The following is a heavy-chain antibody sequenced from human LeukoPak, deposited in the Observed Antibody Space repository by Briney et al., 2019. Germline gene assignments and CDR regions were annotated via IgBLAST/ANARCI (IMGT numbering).Heavy chain of an antibody. CDR1: GFTFSTYC. D-gene: IGHD3-9*01. J-gene: IGHJ4*02. V-gene: IGHV3-21*01. CDR3: AGASKYYDILTGYYIMAFDY. Sequence: GGSLRLSCAASGFTFSTYCMNWVRQAPGKGLEWVSSISSSSNYIYYADSVKGRFTISRDNAKNSLYLQMDSLRAEDTAVYYCAGASKYYDILTGYYIMAFDYWGQGTLVTVSS. CDR2: ISSSSNYI.